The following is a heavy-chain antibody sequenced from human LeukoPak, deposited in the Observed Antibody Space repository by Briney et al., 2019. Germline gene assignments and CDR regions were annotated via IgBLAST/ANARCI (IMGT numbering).Heavy chain of an antibody. CDR2: ISSSSSYI. J-gene: IGHJ4*02. CDR1: GFTFSSYS. Sequence: PGGSLRLPCAASGFTFSSYSMNWVRQAPGKGLEWVSSISSSSSYIYYADSVKGRFTISRDNAKNSLHLQMNSLRAEDTAVYYCARGYSSGWFDFWGQGTLVTVSS. V-gene: IGHV3-21*01. CDR3: ARGYSSGWFDF. D-gene: IGHD6-19*01.